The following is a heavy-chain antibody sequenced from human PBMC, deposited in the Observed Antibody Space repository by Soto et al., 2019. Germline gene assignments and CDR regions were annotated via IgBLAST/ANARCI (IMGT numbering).Heavy chain of an antibody. V-gene: IGHV1-69*13. CDR3: AREYCSSTSCYPFDY. D-gene: IGHD2-2*01. CDR1: GGTFSSYA. Sequence: SVKVSCKASGGTFSSYAISWVRQAPGQGLEWMGGIIPIFGTANYAQKFSGRVTITADESTSTAYMELSSLRSEDTAVYYCAREYCSSTSCYPFDYWGQGTLVTVSS. CDR2: IIPIFGTA. J-gene: IGHJ4*02.